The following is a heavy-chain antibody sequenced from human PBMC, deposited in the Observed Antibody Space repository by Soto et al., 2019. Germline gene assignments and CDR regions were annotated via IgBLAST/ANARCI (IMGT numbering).Heavy chain of an antibody. V-gene: IGHV1-46*01. CDR3: ARRSSGWPPYYDYYGMDV. J-gene: IGHJ6*02. D-gene: IGHD6-19*01. Sequence: QVQLVQSGAEVTKPGASVKVSCKASGYTFTSYYMHWVRQAPGQGLEWMGIINPSGGSTSYAQKFQGRVTMTRETSTSTVYMELSSLRSEDTAVYYCARRSSGWPPYYDYYGMDVWGQGTTVTVSS. CDR2: INPSGGST. CDR1: GYTFTSYY.